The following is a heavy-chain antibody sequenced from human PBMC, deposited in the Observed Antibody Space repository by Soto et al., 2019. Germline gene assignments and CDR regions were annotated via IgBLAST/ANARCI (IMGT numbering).Heavy chain of an antibody. CDR1: GGSVSSRSHF. J-gene: IGHJ5*02. D-gene: IGHD5-12*01. CDR3: ARYDAESGSNKIDP. Sequence: QVQLQESGPGLVKPSETLSVICTVSGGSVSSRSHFWSWIRQPPGGGLQWIGYIFYSGSTNYNPSLKSRATLSVDTSRNQFSLRLTSVTAADTAFYYCARYDAESGSNKIDPWGQGTLVTVSS. CDR2: IFYSGST. V-gene: IGHV4-61*01.